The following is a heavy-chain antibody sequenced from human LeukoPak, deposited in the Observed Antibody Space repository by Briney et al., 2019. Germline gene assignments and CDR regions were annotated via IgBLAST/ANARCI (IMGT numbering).Heavy chain of an antibody. Sequence: PGGSLRLSCAASGFTLRSYAMSWVRQAPGKGLEWVADISDGGDGTHYADSVKGRFTISRDNPKNIVFLQLNSLRAQDTAIYYCVRVNYGGNSGYHFDQWGQGTLVTVSS. J-gene: IGHJ4*02. D-gene: IGHD4-23*01. CDR3: VRVNYGGNSGYHFDQ. CDR2: ISDGGDGT. CDR1: GFTLRSYA. V-gene: IGHV3-23*01.